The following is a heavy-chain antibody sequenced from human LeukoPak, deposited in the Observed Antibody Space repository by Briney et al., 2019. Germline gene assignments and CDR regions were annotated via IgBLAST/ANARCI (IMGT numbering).Heavy chain of an antibody. CDR1: GFTFDDYG. V-gene: IGHV3-20*01. J-gene: IGHJ6*03. CDR3: ARNLKLDDFWSGYSPYYMDV. Sequence: GGSLRLSCAASGFTFDDYGMSWVRQAPGKGLEWVSGINWNGGSTGYADSVKGRFTISRDNAKNSLYLQMNSLRAEDTALYHCARNLKLDDFWSGYSPYYMDVWGKGTTVTVSS. CDR2: INWNGGST. D-gene: IGHD3-3*01.